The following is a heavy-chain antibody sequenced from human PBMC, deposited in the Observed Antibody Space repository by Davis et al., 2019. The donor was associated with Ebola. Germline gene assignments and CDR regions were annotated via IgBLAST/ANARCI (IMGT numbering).Heavy chain of an antibody. CDR1: GFTLGDYA. J-gene: IGHJ4*02. CDR3: AKDPSENGYNDYYFDY. V-gene: IGHV3-30*04. Sequence: GESLKISCTASGFTLGDYAMSWVRQAPGKGLEWVAVISYDGSNKYYADSVKGRFTISRDNSKNTLYLQMNSLRAEDTAVYYCAKDPSENGYNDYYFDYWGQGTLVTVSS. CDR2: ISYDGSNK. D-gene: IGHD5-24*01.